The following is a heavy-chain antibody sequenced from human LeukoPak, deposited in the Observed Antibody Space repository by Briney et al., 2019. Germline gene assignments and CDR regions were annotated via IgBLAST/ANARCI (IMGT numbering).Heavy chain of an antibody. Sequence: PGGSLRLSCAASGFTFSSYAMHWVRQAPGKGLEWVAVISYDGSNKYYADSVKGRFTISRDNSKNTLYLQMNSLRAEDTAVYYCARGWIQLWTPLDYWGQGTLVTVSS. D-gene: IGHD5-18*01. V-gene: IGHV3-30*04. CDR1: GFTFSSYA. J-gene: IGHJ4*02. CDR2: ISYDGSNK. CDR3: ARGWIQLWTPLDY.